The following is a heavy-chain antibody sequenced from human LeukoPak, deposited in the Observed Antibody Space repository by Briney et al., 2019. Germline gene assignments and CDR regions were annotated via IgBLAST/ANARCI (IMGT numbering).Heavy chain of an antibody. CDR3: AREQWLAQYYFDY. J-gene: IGHJ4*02. Sequence: SETLSLTCAVSVGSISSGGYSWSWIRQPPGRGLEWVGYIYYSGSTYYNPSLKSRVTISVDTSKNQFSLKLSSVTAADTAVYYCAREQWLAQYYFDYWGQGTLVTVSS. CDR1: VGSISSGGYS. D-gene: IGHD6-19*01. CDR2: IYYSGST. V-gene: IGHV4-30-4*07.